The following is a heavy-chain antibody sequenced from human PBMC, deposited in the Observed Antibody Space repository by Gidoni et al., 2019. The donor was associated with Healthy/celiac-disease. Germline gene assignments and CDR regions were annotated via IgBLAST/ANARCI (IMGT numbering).Heavy chain of an antibody. CDR2: IYYSGST. V-gene: IGHV4-31*03. D-gene: IGHD3-10*01. CDR3: AREASVRGKGWFDP. Sequence: QVQLQESVPGLVKPSQTLSLTCTFSGGSISSGGYYWSWIRQHPGKGLEWIGYIYYSGSTYYNPSLKSRVTISVDTSKNQFSLKLSSVTAADTAVYYCAREASVRGKGWFDPWGQGTLVTVSS. J-gene: IGHJ5*02. CDR1: GGSISSGGYY.